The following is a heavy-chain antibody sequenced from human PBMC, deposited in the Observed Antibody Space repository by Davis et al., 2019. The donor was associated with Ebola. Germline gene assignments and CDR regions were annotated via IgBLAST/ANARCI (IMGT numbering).Heavy chain of an antibody. V-gene: IGHV6-1*01. D-gene: IGHD1-7*01. CDR3: ARLNWNFRTFDY. Sequence: HSQTLSLTCAISGDSVSSAGWNWIRQSPSRGLEWLGRTYYKSKWYNDYAVSVKSRITINPDTSKNQFSLQLNSVTPEDTAVYYCARLNWNFRTFDYWGQGTLVTVSS. J-gene: IGHJ4*02. CDR2: TYYKSKWYN. CDR1: GDSVSSAG.